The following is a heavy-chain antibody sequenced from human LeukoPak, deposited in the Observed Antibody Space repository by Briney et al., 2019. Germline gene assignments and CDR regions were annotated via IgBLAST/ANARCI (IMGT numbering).Heavy chain of an antibody. Sequence: GMSLRLSCAASGFTFSSYGMLWVRQSPGKGLEWVAALSFDGSHKDYADSVKGRFTISRDNAKNSLYLQMNSLRAEDTAVYYCARDLSDIVVVPAATRTFDYWGQGTLVTVSS. D-gene: IGHD2-2*01. J-gene: IGHJ4*02. CDR3: ARDLSDIVVVPAATRTFDY. CDR2: LSFDGSHK. CDR1: GFTFSSYG. V-gene: IGHV3-30*03.